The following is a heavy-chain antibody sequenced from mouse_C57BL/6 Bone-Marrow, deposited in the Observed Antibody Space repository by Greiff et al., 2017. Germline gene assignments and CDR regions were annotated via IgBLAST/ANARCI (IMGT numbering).Heavy chain of an antibody. V-gene: IGHV8-8*01. D-gene: IGHD1-1*01. CDR1: GFSLSTFGMG. Sequence: QVTLKVSGPGILQPSQTLSLTCSFSGFSLSTFGMGVGWIRQPSGKGLEWLAHIWWDDDKYYNPALKSRLTISKYTSKNQVFLKIANVDTADTATYYCARILSYYYGSSYDAMDYWGQGTSVTVSS. J-gene: IGHJ4*01. CDR2: IWWDDDK. CDR3: ARILSYYYGSSYDAMDY.